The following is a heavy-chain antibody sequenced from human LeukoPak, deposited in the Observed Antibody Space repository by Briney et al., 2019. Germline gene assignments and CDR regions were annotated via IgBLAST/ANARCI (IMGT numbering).Heavy chain of an antibody. V-gene: IGHV3-74*01. Sequence: PGGSLRLSCAASGFTFSSHWMHWVRQAPGKGLVWVSRINTDGSDTSYADSVKGRFTISRDNAKNTLYLQMNSLRAKDTAMYYCARDDVTASGYFTYWGQGTLVTVSS. D-gene: IGHD3-3*01. CDR1: GFTFSSHW. CDR2: INTDGSDT. J-gene: IGHJ4*02. CDR3: ARDDVTASGYFTY.